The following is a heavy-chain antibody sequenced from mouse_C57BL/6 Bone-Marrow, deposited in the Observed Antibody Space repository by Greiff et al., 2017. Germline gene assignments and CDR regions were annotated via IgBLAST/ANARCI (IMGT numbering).Heavy chain of an antibody. CDR2: IYPGAGAT. CDR1: GYAFSSSW. Sequence: VQLQASGPELVKPGASVTISCKASGYAFSSSWMNWVKQRTGKGLEWIGRIYPGAGATTYTGKFKGKATLTADKSSSTAYRQLGSLTSVDSAVYLWAIKGVGLITTLVAYYLDYWGQGTTLTVSS. D-gene: IGHD1-1*01. V-gene: IGHV1-82*01. J-gene: IGHJ2*01. CDR3: AIKGVGLITTLVAYYLDY.